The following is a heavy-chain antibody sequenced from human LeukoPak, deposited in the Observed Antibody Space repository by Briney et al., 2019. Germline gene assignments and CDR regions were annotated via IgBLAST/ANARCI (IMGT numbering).Heavy chain of an antibody. CDR2: ISSSSSYI. V-gene: IGHV3-21*01. CDR3: ARDSGSGWYAGDY. D-gene: IGHD6-19*01. Sequence: GGSLRLSCAASGFTFSSYSMNWVSQAPGKGLEWVSSISSSSSYIYYADSVKGRFTISRDNAKNSLYLQMNSLRAEDTAVYYCARDSGSGWYAGDYWGQGTLVTVSS. J-gene: IGHJ4*02. CDR1: GFTFSSYS.